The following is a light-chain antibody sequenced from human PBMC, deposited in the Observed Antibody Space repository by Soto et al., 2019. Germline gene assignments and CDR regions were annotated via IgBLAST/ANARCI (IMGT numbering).Light chain of an antibody. V-gene: IGKV1-39*01. CDR1: QSISTF. J-gene: IGKJ1*01. CDR3: QQSYTTPQSWT. Sequence: DIQMTQAQSSLSESVRDRVTITCRASQSISTFLNWYQQKPGKAPKLLNYAASTLQSGVPSGFSGSGSGTDFALTISSLQPEDFATYLCQQSYTTPQSWTFGQGTKVEIK. CDR2: AAS.